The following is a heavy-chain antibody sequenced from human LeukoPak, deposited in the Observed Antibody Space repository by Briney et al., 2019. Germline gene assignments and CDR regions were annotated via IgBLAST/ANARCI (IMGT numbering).Heavy chain of an antibody. V-gene: IGHV4-4*07. J-gene: IGHJ6*03. D-gene: IGHD4-17*01. Sequence: PSETLSLTCTVSGGYIGSYYWSWIRQPAGKGLEWIGRIYTSENTDYNPSLKSRVTMSVDMSTSQFSLRLTSVTAADTAGYYCARGGDYGDYAKIFYYMDVGGKGTTVTVSS. CDR2: IYTSENT. CDR3: ARGGDYGDYAKIFYYMDV. CDR1: GGYIGSYY.